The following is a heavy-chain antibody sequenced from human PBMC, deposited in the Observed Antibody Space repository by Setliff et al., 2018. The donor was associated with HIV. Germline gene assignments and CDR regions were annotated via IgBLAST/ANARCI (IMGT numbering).Heavy chain of an antibody. V-gene: IGHV1-18*01. J-gene: IGHJ3*01. CDR1: GGTFSSYA. CDR3: AREAPRYASGAFDF. CDR2: INGYSGKT. D-gene: IGHD3-10*01. Sequence: GASVKVSCKASGGTFSSYAISWVRQAPGQGLEWLGYINGYSGKTHYSPRLQGRLTLTTDTSPNTVYLELRSLISDDTAIYYCAREAPRYASGAFDFWGQGTMVTVSS.